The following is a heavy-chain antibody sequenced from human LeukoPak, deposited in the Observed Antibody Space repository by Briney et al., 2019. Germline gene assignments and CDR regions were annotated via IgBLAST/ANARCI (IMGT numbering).Heavy chain of an antibody. D-gene: IGHD3-22*01. CDR2: IYHSGST. Sequence: SQTLSLTCAVSGGSISSGGYSWSWIRQPPGKGLEWIGYIYHSGSTYYNPSLKSRVTISVDRSKNQFSLKLSSVTAADTAVYYRARDSSGYDAFDIWGQGTMVTVSS. V-gene: IGHV4-30-2*01. CDR1: GGSISSGGYS. J-gene: IGHJ3*02. CDR3: ARDSSGYDAFDI.